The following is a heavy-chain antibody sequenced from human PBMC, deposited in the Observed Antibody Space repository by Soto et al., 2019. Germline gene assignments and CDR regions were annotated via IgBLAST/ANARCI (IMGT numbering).Heavy chain of an antibody. CDR3: AMVDVYVTPSPQDV. CDR1: GYTFTRYG. J-gene: IGHJ6*02. D-gene: IGHD3-16*01. Sequence: QVQLVQSGAEVKNPGASVKVSCKASGYTFTRYGIGWARQAPGQGLEWMGWINTYNGNTNYVQNVQGRVTLTTYTSWSIAYMELRSLRSNDTAIYYCAMVDVYVTPSPQDVWGQGTTVIVSS. V-gene: IGHV1-18*01. CDR2: INTYNGNT.